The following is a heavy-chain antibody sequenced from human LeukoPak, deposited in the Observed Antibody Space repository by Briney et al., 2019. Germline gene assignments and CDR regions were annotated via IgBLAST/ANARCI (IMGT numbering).Heavy chain of an antibody. CDR1: GYTFTGYY. CDR2: INPNSGGT. Sequence: ASVKVSCKASGYTFTGYYMHWVRQAPGQGLEWMGWINPNSGGTNYAQKFQGRVTMTRDTSISTAYMELSRLRSDDTAVYYCARGHITMVREANYYFDYWGQGTLVTVSS. D-gene: IGHD3-10*01. J-gene: IGHJ4*02. V-gene: IGHV1-2*02. CDR3: ARGHITMVREANYYFDY.